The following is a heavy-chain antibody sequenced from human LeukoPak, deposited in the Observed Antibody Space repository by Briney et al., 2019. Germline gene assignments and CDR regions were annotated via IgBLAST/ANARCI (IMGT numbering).Heavy chain of an antibody. D-gene: IGHD2-2*01. CDR1: GFTLSDYY. Sequence: GGSLRLSCAASGFTLSDYYMSWIRQAPGKGLEWVSYISSSGSTIYYADSVKGRFTISRDNAKNSLYLQMNSLRAEDTAVYYCARDHCSTSRYAFDIWGQGTMVTVSS. CDR2: ISSSGSTI. CDR3: ARDHCSTSRYAFDI. V-gene: IGHV3-11*01. J-gene: IGHJ3*02.